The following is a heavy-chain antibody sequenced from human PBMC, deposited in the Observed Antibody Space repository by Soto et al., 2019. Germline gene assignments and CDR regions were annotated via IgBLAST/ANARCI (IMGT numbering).Heavy chain of an antibody. Sequence: QVQLVESGGGVVQPGRSLRLSCAASGFTFSSYGMHWVRQAPGKGLEWVAVISYDGSNKYYADSVKGRFTISRDNSKNTLYLQMNRLRAEDTAVYYCAKDRPDSIYGMDVWGQGTTVTVSS. CDR1: GFTFSSYG. D-gene: IGHD3-22*01. J-gene: IGHJ6*02. CDR3: AKDRPDSIYGMDV. CDR2: ISYDGSNK. V-gene: IGHV3-30*18.